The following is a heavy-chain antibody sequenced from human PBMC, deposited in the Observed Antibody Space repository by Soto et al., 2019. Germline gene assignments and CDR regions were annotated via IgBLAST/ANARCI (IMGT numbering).Heavy chain of an antibody. J-gene: IGHJ6*02. D-gene: IGHD5-12*01. CDR2: IYYSGST. CDR3: ARTSSSGYDWDPYYYYGMDV. V-gene: IGHV4-30-4*01. Sequence: LSLTCTVSGGSISSGDYYWSWIRQPPGKGLEWIGYIYYSGSTYYNPSLKSRVTISVDTSKNQFSLKLSSVTAADTAVYYCARTSSSGYDWDPYYYYGMDVWGQGTTVTVSS. CDR1: GGSISSGDYY.